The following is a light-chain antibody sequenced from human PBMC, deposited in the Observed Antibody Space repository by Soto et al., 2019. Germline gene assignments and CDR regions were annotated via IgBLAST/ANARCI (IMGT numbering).Light chain of an antibody. V-gene: IGLV2-14*03. CDR3: SSYTSSSTLV. CDR2: DVI. CDR1: SSDVGGYNF. J-gene: IGLJ2*01. Sequence: QSALTQPASVSGSPGQSITISCTGTSSDVGGYNFVSWYQQHPGKAPKLMIYDVINRPSGVSNRFSGSKSANTASLTISGLQAEDEADYYCSSYTSSSTLVFGGGTKLTVL.